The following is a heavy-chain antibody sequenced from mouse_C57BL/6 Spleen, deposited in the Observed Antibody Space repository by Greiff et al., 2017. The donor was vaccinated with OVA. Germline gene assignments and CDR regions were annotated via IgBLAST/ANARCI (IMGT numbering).Heavy chain of an antibody. D-gene: IGHD1-1*01. V-gene: IGHV1-82*01. J-gene: IGHJ4*01. CDR2: IYPGDGDT. CDR1: GYAFSSSW. CDR3: ARNPFTTVVGRDAMDY. Sequence: VQLQQSGPELVKPGASVKISCKASGYAFSSSWMNWVKQRPGKGLEWIGRIYPGDGDTNYNGKFKGKATLTADKSSSTAYMQLSSLTSEDSAVYFCARNPFTTVVGRDAMDYWGQGTSVTVSS.